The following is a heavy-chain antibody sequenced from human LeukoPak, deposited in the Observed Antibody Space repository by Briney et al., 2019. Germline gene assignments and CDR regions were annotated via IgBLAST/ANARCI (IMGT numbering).Heavy chain of an antibody. Sequence: ASVKVSCKSSGYTFNGYYMHWVRQAPGQGLEWMGWINPNNGGTKYAQNFQGRVTMTRDTSISTAYMELSRLRSDDTAVYYCARLGVTIFGVVIIGHFDYWGQGTLVTVSS. CDR3: ARLGVTIFGVVIIGHFDY. V-gene: IGHV1-2*02. CDR2: INPNNGGT. J-gene: IGHJ4*02. D-gene: IGHD3-3*01. CDR1: GYTFNGYY.